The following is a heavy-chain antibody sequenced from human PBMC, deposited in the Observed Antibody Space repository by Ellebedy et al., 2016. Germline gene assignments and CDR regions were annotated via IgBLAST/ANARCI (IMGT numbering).Heavy chain of an antibody. V-gene: IGHV3-21*01. CDR3: ARAREISDYYGSGASDY. CDR2: ISSSSSYI. CDR1: GFTFSSYS. D-gene: IGHD3-10*01. Sequence: GESLKISXAASGFTFSSYSMNWVRQAPGKGLEWVSSISSSSSYIYYADSVKGRFTISRDNAKNSLYLQMNSLRAEDTAVYYCARAREISDYYGSGASDYWGQGTLVTVSS. J-gene: IGHJ4*02.